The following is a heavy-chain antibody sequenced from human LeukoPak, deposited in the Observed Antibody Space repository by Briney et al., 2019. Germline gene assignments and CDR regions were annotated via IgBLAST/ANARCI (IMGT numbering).Heavy chain of an antibody. Sequence: PGGSLRLSCAASGFTFSDYYMSWIRQAPGKGLEWVSYIRRSGSTIYYADSAKGRFTISRDNAENSLYLQMNSLRAEDTAVYYCARVHYYDSSGYYFDYWDQGSLVTVSS. CDR3: ARVHYYDSSGYYFDY. D-gene: IGHD3-22*01. V-gene: IGHV3-11*01. CDR1: GFTFSDYY. J-gene: IGHJ4*02. CDR2: IRRSGSTI.